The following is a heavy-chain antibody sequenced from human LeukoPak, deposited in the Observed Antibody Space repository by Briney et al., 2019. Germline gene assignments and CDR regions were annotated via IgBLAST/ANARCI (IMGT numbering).Heavy chain of an antibody. J-gene: IGHJ4*02. V-gene: IGHV3-66*01. CDR2: ISSGGST. D-gene: IGHD5-24*01. Sequence: GESLRLSCAASGFTVRNNYMSWVRQAPGKGLEWVSVISSGGSTYCADSGKGRFTISRDSFKDTLYLQMKSLRAEDTALYNCSRDRMGTKSFDYWGQGTLVTVSS. CDR3: SRDRMGTKSFDY. CDR1: GFTVRNNY.